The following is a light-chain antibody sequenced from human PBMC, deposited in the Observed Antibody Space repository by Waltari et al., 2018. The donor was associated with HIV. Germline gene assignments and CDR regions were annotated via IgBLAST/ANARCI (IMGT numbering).Light chain of an antibody. CDR1: PSVSSY. CDR2: DAS. CDR3: QQRSNWPPRFT. Sequence: EIVLTQSPATLSLSPGERATLSCRASPSVSSYLAWYQQKPGQAPRLLIYDASNRATGIPARFSGSGSGTDFTLTISSREPEDFAVYYCQQRSNWPPRFTFGPGTKVDI. J-gene: IGKJ3*01. V-gene: IGKV3-11*01.